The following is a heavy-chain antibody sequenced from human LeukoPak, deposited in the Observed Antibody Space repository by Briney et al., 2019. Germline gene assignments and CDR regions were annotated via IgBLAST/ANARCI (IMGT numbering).Heavy chain of an antibody. CDR3: AKDIFTGIAAAGAIDY. J-gene: IGHJ4*02. CDR2: ISWNSGSI. Sequence: GGSLRLSCAASGFTFSSYAMHWVRQAPGKGLEWVSGISWNSGSIGYADSVKGRFTISRDNAKNSLYLQMNSLRAEDTALYYCAKDIFTGIAAAGAIDYWGQGTLVTVSS. D-gene: IGHD6-13*01. V-gene: IGHV3-9*01. CDR1: GFTFSSYA.